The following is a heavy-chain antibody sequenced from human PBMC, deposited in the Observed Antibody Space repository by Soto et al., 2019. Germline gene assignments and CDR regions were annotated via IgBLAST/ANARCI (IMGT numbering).Heavy chain of an antibody. D-gene: IGHD2-15*01. V-gene: IGHV1-69*06. CDR3: ARGEDIVVVVAAIGLYYYGMDV. CDR2: IIPIFGTA. J-gene: IGHJ6*02. CDR1: GGTFSSYA. Sequence: SVKVSCKASGGTFSSYAISWVRQAPGQGLEWMGGIIPIFGTANYAQKFQGRVTITADKSTSTAYMELSSLRSEDTAVYYCARGEDIVVVVAAIGLYYYGMDVWGQGTTVTVSS.